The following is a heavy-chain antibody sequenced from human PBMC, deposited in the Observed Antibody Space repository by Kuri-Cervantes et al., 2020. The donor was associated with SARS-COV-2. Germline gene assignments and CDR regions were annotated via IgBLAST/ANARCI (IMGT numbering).Heavy chain of an antibody. Sequence: ASVKVSCKASGYTFTDYYIHWVRQAPGQGLEWMGWINPNSGGTNSEQKFQGWVIMTRDTSISTAYMELSRLRCDDTAVYYCARGPSWGYFWGTYRGGWDTFDIWGQGTMVTVSS. D-gene: IGHD3-16*02. V-gene: IGHV1-2*04. CDR2: INPNSGGT. CDR3: ARGPSWGYFWGTYRGGWDTFDI. CDR1: GYTFTDYY. J-gene: IGHJ3*02.